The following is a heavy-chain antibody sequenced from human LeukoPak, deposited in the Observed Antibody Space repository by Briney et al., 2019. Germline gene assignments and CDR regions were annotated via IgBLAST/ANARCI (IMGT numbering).Heavy chain of an antibody. V-gene: IGHV4-59*12. Sequence: SETLSLTCTVSGGSISSYYWSWIRQPPGKGLEWIGYIYYSGSTSYNPSLKSRVTMSVDTSKNQFSLKLSSVTAADTAVYYCARELAGLLAGWGQGTLVTVSS. J-gene: IGHJ4*02. CDR2: IYYSGST. CDR3: ARELAGLLAG. CDR1: GGSISSYY. D-gene: IGHD3-3*02.